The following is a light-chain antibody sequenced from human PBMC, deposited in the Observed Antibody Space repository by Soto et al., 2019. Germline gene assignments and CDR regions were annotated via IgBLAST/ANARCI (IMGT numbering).Light chain of an antibody. CDR2: STN. V-gene: IGLV8-61*01. CDR3: MLYMGGGLVV. J-gene: IGLJ2*01. Sequence: QTVVTQEPSFSVSPGGTVTLTCGLTSGSVSTTYYPSWYQQPPGPAPRTLIYSTNIRSSGVPDRFSGSILGNKAALTITGVQADDESDYHCMLYMGGGLVVFGGGTKLTVL. CDR1: SGSVSTTYY.